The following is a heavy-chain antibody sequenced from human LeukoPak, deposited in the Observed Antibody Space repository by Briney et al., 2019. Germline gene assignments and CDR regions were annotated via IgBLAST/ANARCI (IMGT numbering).Heavy chain of an antibody. CDR2: IYYSGST. J-gene: IGHJ4*02. V-gene: IGHV4-59*01. D-gene: IGHD4-23*01. CDR3: ARDQHGGNFYFDY. Sequence: PSETLSLTCTVSGGSISSYYWSWIRQPPGKGLEWIGYIYYSGSTNYNPSLKSRVTISVDTSKNQFSLKPSSVTAADTAVYYCARDQHGGNFYFDYWGQGTLVTVSS. CDR1: GGSISSYY.